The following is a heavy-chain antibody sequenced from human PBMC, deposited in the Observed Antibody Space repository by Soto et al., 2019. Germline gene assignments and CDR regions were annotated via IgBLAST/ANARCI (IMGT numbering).Heavy chain of an antibody. Sequence: SETLSLTCAVSGGSISSSNWWSWVRQPPGKGLEWIGEIYHSGSTNYNPSLKSRVTISVDTSKNQFSLKLSSVTAADTAVYYCARGLRIAARPRYYYGMDVWGQGTTVTVSS. V-gene: IGHV4-4*02. CDR3: ARGLRIAARPRYYYGMDV. D-gene: IGHD6-6*01. J-gene: IGHJ6*02. CDR1: GGSISSSNW. CDR2: IYHSGST.